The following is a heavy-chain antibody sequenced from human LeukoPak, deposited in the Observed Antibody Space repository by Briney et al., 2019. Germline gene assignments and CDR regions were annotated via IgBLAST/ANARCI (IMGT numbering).Heavy chain of an antibody. J-gene: IGHJ4*02. Sequence: GGALRLSCSASGFTFSGYAMQWVRQAPGGGLEYVPDINNDGGSTNYADSLKGRFTISRDNSKNTLFLQMSSLRAEDTAIYYCVKASGYRYGSYYFDYWGQGALVTVSS. V-gene: IGHV3-64D*09. CDR1: GFTFSGYA. CDR2: INNDGGST. D-gene: IGHD5-18*01. CDR3: VKASGYRYGSYYFDY.